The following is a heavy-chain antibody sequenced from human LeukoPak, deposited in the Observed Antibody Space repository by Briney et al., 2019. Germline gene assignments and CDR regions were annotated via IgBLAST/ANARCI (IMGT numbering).Heavy chain of an antibody. CDR3: VKTYYDILTGYYRKFDY. V-gene: IGHV3-23*01. J-gene: IGHJ4*02. CDR2: ISGSGGST. D-gene: IGHD3-9*01. CDR1: GFTFSSYA. Sequence: AGGSLRLSCAASGFTFSSYAMSWVRQAPGKGLEWVSGISGSGGSTYYADSVKGRFTISRDNSKNTLYLQMNSLRAEDTAVYYCVKTYYDILTGYYRKFDYWGQGTLVTVSS.